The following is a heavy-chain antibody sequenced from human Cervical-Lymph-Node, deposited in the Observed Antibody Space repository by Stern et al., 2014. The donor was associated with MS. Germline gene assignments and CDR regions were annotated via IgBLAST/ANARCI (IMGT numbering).Heavy chain of an antibody. D-gene: IGHD6-13*01. V-gene: IGHV3-23*04. J-gene: IGHJ4*02. CDR3: AKDHRIAAPGSTPFDS. CDR2: ISGSGSST. CDR1: GFTFSHYA. Sequence: EVHLVESGGGLVQPGGSLRLSCEASGFTFSHYAMNWVRQAPGKGLEWVSSISGSGSSTHYADSVKGRFTISRDNPKKTLYLQLNNLGADDTAIYYCAKDHRIAAPGSTPFDSWGPGTLVTVSS.